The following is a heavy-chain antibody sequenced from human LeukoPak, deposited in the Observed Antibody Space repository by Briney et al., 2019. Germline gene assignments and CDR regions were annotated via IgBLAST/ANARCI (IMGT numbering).Heavy chain of an antibody. J-gene: IGHJ6*02. Sequence: ASVTVSCKASGYTFTSFYMHWVRQAPGQGLEWMGIINPSGGGTSYAQKFQGRVTMTRDTSTSTVYMELSSLRSGDTAVYYCARDRDYDILTGYPSPYYYGMDVWGQGTTVTVSS. CDR2: INPSGGGT. D-gene: IGHD3-9*01. CDR3: ARDRDYDILTGYPSPYYYGMDV. V-gene: IGHV1-46*01. CDR1: GYTFTSFY.